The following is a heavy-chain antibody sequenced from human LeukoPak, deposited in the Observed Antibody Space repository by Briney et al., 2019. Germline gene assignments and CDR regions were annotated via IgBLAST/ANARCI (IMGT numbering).Heavy chain of an antibody. CDR2: IYTSGST. CDR1: GGSISSGSYY. CDR3: ARGFSDYYDSSGYHDAFDI. D-gene: IGHD3-22*01. Sequence: SETLSLTCTVSGGSISSGSYYWSWIRQPAGKGLEWIGRIYTSGSTNYNPSLKSRVTISVDTSKNQFPLKLSSVTAADAAVYYCARGFSDYYDSSGYHDAFDIWGQGTMVTVSS. J-gene: IGHJ3*02. V-gene: IGHV4-61*02.